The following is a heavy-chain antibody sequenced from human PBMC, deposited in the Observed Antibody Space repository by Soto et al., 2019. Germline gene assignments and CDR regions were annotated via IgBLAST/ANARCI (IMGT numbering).Heavy chain of an antibody. CDR1: GFTFSRYW. CDR3: ASTAIVLTLDY. V-gene: IGHV3-74*01. J-gene: IGHJ4*02. D-gene: IGHD5-18*01. CDR2: INSDGSST. Sequence: GGSLRLSCAASGFTFSRYWMHWVRQAPGKGLVWVSRINSDGSSTNYADSVKGRFTISRDNAKNTLYLQMNSLRAEDTAIYYCASTAIVLTLDYWGQGTPVTAPQ.